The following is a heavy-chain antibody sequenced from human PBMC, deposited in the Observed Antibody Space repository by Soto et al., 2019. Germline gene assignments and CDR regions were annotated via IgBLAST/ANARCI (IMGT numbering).Heavy chain of an antibody. J-gene: IGHJ4*02. D-gene: IGHD2-15*01. CDR2: ITSGGRSI. Sequence: PGGSLRLSCTASGFTFSDYEMNWVRQAPGKGLEWVSYITSGGRSIYYADSVKGRFIIYRDNAENSLYLQMNSLRPEDTAVYYCVRRMASPDQWGQGTLVTVS. CDR3: VRRMASPDQ. CDR1: GFTFSDYE. V-gene: IGHV3-48*03.